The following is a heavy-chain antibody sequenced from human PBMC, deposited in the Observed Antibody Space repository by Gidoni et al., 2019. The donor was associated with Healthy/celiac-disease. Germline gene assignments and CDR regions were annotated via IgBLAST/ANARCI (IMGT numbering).Heavy chain of an antibody. V-gene: IGHV1-69*04. CDR3: ARWGRGGSGSYSDY. J-gene: IGHJ4*02. Sequence: QVQLVQSGAEVKKPGSSVKVSCKASGGTFSSSAISWVRQAPGQGLEWMGRIIPILGIANYAQKFQGRVTITADKSTSTAYMELSSLRSEDTAVYYCARWGRGGSGSYSDYWGQGTLVTVSS. CDR2: IIPILGIA. CDR1: GGTFSSSA. D-gene: IGHD3-10*01.